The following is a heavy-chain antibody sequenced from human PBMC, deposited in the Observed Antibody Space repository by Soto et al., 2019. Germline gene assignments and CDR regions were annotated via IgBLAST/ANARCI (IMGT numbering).Heavy chain of an antibody. CDR1: GYTFTSYS. D-gene: IGHD5-18*01. Sequence: QVQLVQSGAEVKKPGASVKVSCKASGYTFTSYSISWVRQAPGQGLEWMGWISAYNGNTYHARKLQGRVTMTTDTSTSTAYMELRSLTSDATAVYYCARDVGYGLIDYWGQGTLVTVSS. V-gene: IGHV1-18*01. J-gene: IGHJ4*02. CDR3: ARDVGYGLIDY. CDR2: ISAYNGNT.